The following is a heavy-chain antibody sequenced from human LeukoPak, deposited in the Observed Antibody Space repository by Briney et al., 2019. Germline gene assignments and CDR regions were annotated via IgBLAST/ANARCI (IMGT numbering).Heavy chain of an antibody. CDR1: GFTFSSYW. CDR2: INSDGSST. V-gene: IGHV3-74*01. Sequence: PGGSLRLSCAASGFTFSSYWMHWVRQAPGKGLVWVSRINSDGSSTSYADSVKGRFTISRDNAKNTLYLQVNSLRAEDTAVYYCARGGYSYGLYYFDYWGQGTLATVSS. J-gene: IGHJ4*02. CDR3: ARGGYSYGLYYFDY. D-gene: IGHD5-18*01.